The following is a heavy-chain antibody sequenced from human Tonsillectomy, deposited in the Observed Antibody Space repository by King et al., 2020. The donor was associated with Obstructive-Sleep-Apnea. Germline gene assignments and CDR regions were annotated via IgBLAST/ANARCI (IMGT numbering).Heavy chain of an antibody. V-gene: IGHV3-9*01. CDR1: GFPFDDYA. CDR2: ISWDSSRI. Sequence: DVQLVESGGGSVQPGRSLRLSCATSGFPFDDYAMHWVRQAPGQGLEWVSGISWDSSRIAYADSIKGRFTISRDNAKNSLYLQMNSLRVEDTALYFCTKLSGGYNRGGYFHHWGQGSLVTVSS. J-gene: IGHJ1*01. CDR3: TKLSGGYNRGGYFHH. D-gene: IGHD1-14*01.